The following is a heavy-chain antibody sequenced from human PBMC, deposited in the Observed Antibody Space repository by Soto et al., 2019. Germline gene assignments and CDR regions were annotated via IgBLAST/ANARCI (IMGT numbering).Heavy chain of an antibody. CDR1: GFTFTNAW. D-gene: IGHD3-9*01. J-gene: IGHJ3*02. CDR3: TAPDDTDDWYGNYAFDI. CDR2: LKSKTDGGAT. Sequence: EVQLVESGGGLVRPGGSLRLSCTASGFTFTNAWMHWVRQAPGKGLEWIGRLKSKTDGGATDYAAPVKGRFTISRDDSKNTLYLQMNSLKTEDSAVYYCTAPDDTDDWYGNYAFDIWGQGTMVTVSS. V-gene: IGHV3-15*01.